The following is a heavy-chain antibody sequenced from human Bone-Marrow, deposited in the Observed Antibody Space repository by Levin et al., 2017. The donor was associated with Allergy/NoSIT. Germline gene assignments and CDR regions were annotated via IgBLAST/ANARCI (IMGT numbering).Heavy chain of an antibody. D-gene: IGHD2/OR15-2a*01. J-gene: IGHJ4*02. V-gene: IGHV3-23*01. Sequence: PGGSLRLSCATSGFTFSNSDMTWVRHVPGKGLEWVSSISASGGSRFYADSVRGRFTVSRDNSRDTLFLHMDSLRTDDTAIYYCTKGPGFTSYSWGQGALVTVSS. CDR2: ISASGGSR. CDR1: GFTFSNSD. CDR3: TKGPGFTSYS.